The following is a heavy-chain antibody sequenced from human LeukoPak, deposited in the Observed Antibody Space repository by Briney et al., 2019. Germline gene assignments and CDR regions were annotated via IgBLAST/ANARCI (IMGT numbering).Heavy chain of an antibody. CDR3: TRGPSAFDI. J-gene: IGHJ3*02. CDR1: EFIFSDYT. V-gene: IGHV3-49*04. Sequence: GGSLRLSCVGSEFIFSDYTMSWVRQAPGKGLEWLGFIRDKTAGGTTEYAASVKGRFTISRVDSKSIAYLQMNSLKTEDTAVYYCTRGPSAFDIWGQGTMVTVSS. CDR2: IRDKTAGGTT.